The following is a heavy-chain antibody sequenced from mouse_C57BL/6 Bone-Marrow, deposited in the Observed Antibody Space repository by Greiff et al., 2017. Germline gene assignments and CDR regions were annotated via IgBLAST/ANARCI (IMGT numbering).Heavy chain of an antibody. D-gene: IGHD1-3*01. J-gene: IGHJ4*01. V-gene: IGHV7-1*01. CDR2: SRNKANDYTT. Sequence: EVQGVESGGGLVQSGRSLRLSCATSGFTFSDFYMEWVRQAPGKGLEWIAASRNKANDYTTEYSASVKGRFIVSRDISQSILYLQRNALRAEDTAIYYCARDESGMYYWGQGTAVTVSS. CDR3: ARDESGMYY. CDR1: GFTFSDFY.